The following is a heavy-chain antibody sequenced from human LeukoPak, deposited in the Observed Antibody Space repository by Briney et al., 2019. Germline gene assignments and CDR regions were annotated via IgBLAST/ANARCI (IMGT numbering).Heavy chain of an antibody. CDR1: SGAVKNYY. D-gene: IGHD1-26*01. V-gene: IGHV4-59*02. J-gene: IGHJ4*02. Sequence: PSETLSLTCSVSSGAVKNYYWTWIRQPPGQGLEWIGNFLYSGTTTYRASLDSRLIISVDNSKNTVSLRLFSVTAADTAVYYRATLVYSGSRYHFDTWGQGTLVTVSS. CDR3: ATLVYSGSRYHFDT. CDR2: FLYSGTT.